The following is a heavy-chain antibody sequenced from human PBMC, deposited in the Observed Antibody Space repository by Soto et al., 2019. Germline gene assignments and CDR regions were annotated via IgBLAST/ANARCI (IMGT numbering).Heavy chain of an antibody. D-gene: IGHD5-12*01. CDR1: GGSISSYY. V-gene: IGHV4-59*08. CDR3: ARLKRGYSGYDYHYYYMDV. Sequence: QVQLQESGPGLVKPSETLSLTCTVSGGSISSYYWSWIRQPPGKGLEWIGYIDYSGSTNYNPSLKSRVTISVDTSKNQFSLKLSSVTAADTAVYYCARLKRGYSGYDYHYYYMDVWGKGTTVTVSS. CDR2: IDYSGST. J-gene: IGHJ6*03.